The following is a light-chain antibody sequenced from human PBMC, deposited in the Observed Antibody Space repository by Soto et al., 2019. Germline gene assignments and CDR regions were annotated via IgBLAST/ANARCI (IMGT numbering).Light chain of an antibody. CDR2: DVN. CDR1: SSDIGHYNH. CDR3: CSFTVSATYV. Sequence: QSVLTQPASVSGSPGQSVTISCTGTSSDIGHYNHVSWYQQLPGKAPKVMIYDVNNRPSGISNRFSGSKSGNTASLTISGLQAEDEADYFCCSFTVSATYVFGTGTKLTVL. J-gene: IGLJ1*01. V-gene: IGLV2-14*03.